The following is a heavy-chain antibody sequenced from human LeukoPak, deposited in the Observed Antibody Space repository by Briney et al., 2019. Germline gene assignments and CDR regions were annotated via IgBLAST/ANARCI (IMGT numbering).Heavy chain of an antibody. J-gene: IGHJ6*03. Sequence: SETLSLTCTVSGGSISSHYWSWLRQPPGKGLEWIGYIYYSGSTNYNPSLKSRVTISVDTSKNQFSLKLSSVTAADTAVYYCARYGYYYYYMDVWGKGTTVTVSS. D-gene: IGHD4-17*01. CDR1: GGSISSHY. V-gene: IGHV4-59*11. CDR2: IYYSGST. CDR3: ARYGYYYYYMDV.